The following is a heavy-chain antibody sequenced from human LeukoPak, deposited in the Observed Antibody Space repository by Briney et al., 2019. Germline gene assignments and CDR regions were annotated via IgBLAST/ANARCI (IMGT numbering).Heavy chain of an antibody. J-gene: IGHJ4*02. D-gene: IGHD1-26*01. CDR1: GGSISSSSYY. CDR2: INYSGNT. CDR3: ARRGVGAAGYFDN. V-gene: IGHV4-39*01. Sequence: SETLSLTSIVSGGSISSSSYYWSWIRQPPGKGLEWIGSINYSGNTYYNPSLKSRVIMSVDTSKNQFSLKLSSVTAADTAVYYCARRGVGAAGYFDNWGQGTLVTVSS.